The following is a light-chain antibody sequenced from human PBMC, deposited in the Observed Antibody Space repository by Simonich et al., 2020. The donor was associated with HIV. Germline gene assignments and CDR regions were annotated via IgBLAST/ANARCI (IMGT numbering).Light chain of an antibody. Sequence: EIVLTQSPGTLSLSPGERATLSCRASQSVSSSYLAWYQPKPGQAPRLLIYGASTRATGIPARFSGSGSGTVFTLTISSMQSEDFVVYYCQQYNNWPTFGGGTKVEIK. CDR2: GAS. CDR1: QSVSSSY. CDR3: QQYNNWPT. V-gene: IGKV3-15*01. J-gene: IGKJ4*01.